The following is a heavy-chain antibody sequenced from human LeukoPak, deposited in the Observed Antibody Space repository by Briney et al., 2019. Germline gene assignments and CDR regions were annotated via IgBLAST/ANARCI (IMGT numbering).Heavy chain of an antibody. CDR1: GASINNYY. J-gene: IGHJ4*02. CDR2: IFYSGST. Sequence: SETLSLTCTVSGASINNYYWSWIRQPPGKGLECIGYIFYSGSTNYNPSLRSRVTISVDTSKNQFSLKLSSVTAADTAVYYCARGGVISTYDYWGQGTLVTVSS. V-gene: IGHV4-59*01. D-gene: IGHD3-10*01. CDR3: ARGGVISTYDY.